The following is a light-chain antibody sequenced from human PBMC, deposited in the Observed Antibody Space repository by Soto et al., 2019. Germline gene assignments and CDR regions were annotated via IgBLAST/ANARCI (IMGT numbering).Light chain of an antibody. CDR2: AAS. J-gene: IGKJ3*01. CDR1: QGISHF. Sequence: DIQMTQSPSSLSASVGDRVTITCRASQGISHFLAWYQQKPGKVPKLLIYAASILQSGVPPRFSGSGSGTDFTLTISSLQPEDVATYYCQKYDRAPFTFGPGTKVDFK. V-gene: IGKV1-27*01. CDR3: QKYDRAPFT.